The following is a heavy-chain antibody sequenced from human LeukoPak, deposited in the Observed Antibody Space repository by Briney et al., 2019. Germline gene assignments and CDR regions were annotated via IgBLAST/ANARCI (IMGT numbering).Heavy chain of an antibody. D-gene: IGHD3-22*01. V-gene: IGHV1-69*04. CDR3: ARASSSGSYYYYGMDV. CDR1: GGTFSSYA. J-gene: IGHJ6*02. CDR2: IIPILGIA. Sequence: ASVKVSCKASGGTFSSYAISWVRQAPGQGLEWMGRIIPILGIANYAQKFQGRVTITADKSTSTAYMELSSLRSEDTAVYYCARASSSGSYYYYGMDVWGQGTLVTVSS.